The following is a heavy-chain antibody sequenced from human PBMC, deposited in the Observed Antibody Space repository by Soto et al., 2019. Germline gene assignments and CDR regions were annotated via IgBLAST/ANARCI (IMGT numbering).Heavy chain of an antibody. V-gene: IGHV3-23*01. Sequence: PGGSRRLSCAASGFTFSSYAVSWVRQAPGKGPEWISSISVSVSTIYYADSVKGRFTISRDNSKNTLYLQMSSLRAEDTAVYYCAKVFYYYDSRGYYYSEYWGQGTLVTVSS. J-gene: IGHJ4*02. CDR3: AKVFYYYDSRGYYYSEY. CDR1: GFTFSSYA. CDR2: ISVSVSTI. D-gene: IGHD3-22*01.